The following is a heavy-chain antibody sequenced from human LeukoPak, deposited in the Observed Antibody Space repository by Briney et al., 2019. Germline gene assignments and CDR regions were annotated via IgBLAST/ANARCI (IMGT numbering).Heavy chain of an antibody. CDR3: ASGGERGYSYGFDAFDI. V-gene: IGHV4-59*01. J-gene: IGHJ3*02. Sequence: PSETLSLTCTVSGSSISSYYWSWTRQPPGKGLEWIGYIYYSGSTNYNPSLKSRVTISVDTSKNQFSLKLSSVTAADTAVYYCASGGERGYSYGFDAFDIWGQGTMVTVSS. CDR1: GSSISSYY. D-gene: IGHD5-18*01. CDR2: IYYSGST.